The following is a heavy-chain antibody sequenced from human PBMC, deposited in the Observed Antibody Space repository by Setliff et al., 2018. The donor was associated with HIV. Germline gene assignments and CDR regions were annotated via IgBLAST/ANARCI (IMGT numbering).Heavy chain of an antibody. CDR2: ISYDGSNK. CDR3: ARVQQQLLQEDDYFDY. CDR1: GFIFSSYA. D-gene: IGHD6-13*01. V-gene: IGHV3-30*04. Sequence: GGSLRLSCAASGFIFSSYAMHWVRQAPGKGLEWVAVISYDGSNKYYADSVKGRLTISRDNSKNTLYLQMNSLRAEDTAVYCCARVQQQLLQEDDYFDYWGQGTLVTVSS. J-gene: IGHJ4*02.